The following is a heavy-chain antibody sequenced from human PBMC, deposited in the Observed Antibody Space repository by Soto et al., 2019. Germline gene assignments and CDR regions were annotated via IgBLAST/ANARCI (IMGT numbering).Heavy chain of an antibody. D-gene: IGHD6-13*01. CDR3: ASPRGSSWYALGY. Sequence: SETLSLTCTVSGGSVSSGSYYWSWIRQSPGKGLEWIGYIYYSWSTTYNPSLKSRVTISVDTSKNQFSLKLSSVTAADTAVYYCASPRGSSWYALGYWGQGTLVTV. J-gene: IGHJ4*02. CDR1: GGSVSSGSYY. V-gene: IGHV4-61*01. CDR2: IYYSWST.